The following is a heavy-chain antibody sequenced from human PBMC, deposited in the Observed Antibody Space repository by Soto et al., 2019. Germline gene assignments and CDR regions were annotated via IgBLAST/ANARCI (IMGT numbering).Heavy chain of an antibody. D-gene: IGHD2-15*01. CDR2: IYYTGST. CDR1: GGSVSSGSYY. J-gene: IGHJ4*02. V-gene: IGHV4-61*01. CDR3: AIADVVVAAATPIDY. Sequence: QVQLQESGPGLVKPSETLSLTCTVSGGSVSSGSYYWSWIRQPPGKGLEWIGYIYYTGSTNYNPSLKSRVTISLETSNSQCSLKLSSVTSADTADYHCAIADVVVAAATPIDYWGQGTLVTVST.